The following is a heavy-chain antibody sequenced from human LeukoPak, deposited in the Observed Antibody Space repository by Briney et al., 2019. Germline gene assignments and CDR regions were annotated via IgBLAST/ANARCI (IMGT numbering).Heavy chain of an antibody. D-gene: IGHD4-11*01. CDR2: IYYSGST. CDR3: ARQGWTVTRANWFDP. J-gene: IGHJ5*02. Sequence: PSETLSLTCTVSGGSISSSSYYWGWIRQPPGKGLEWIGSIYYSGSTYYNPSLKSRVTISVDTSKNQFSLKLSSVTAADTAVYYCARQGWTVTRANWFDPWGQGTLVTVSS. V-gene: IGHV4-39*01. CDR1: GGSISSSSYY.